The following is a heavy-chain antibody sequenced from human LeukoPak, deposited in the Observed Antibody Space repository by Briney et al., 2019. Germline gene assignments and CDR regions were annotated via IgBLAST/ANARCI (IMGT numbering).Heavy chain of an antibody. Sequence: PGGSLRLSCAASGFTFSDYNMRWIRQAPGKGLEWVSSISRSGSTKYYADSVKGRFTISRDNAKNSLFLQMNSLRADDTAVYYCARDEAYYGSGSLLYFDYWGQGTLVTVSS. V-gene: IGHV3-11*04. D-gene: IGHD3-10*01. J-gene: IGHJ4*02. CDR3: ARDEAYYGSGSLLYFDY. CDR2: ISRSGSTK. CDR1: GFTFSDYN.